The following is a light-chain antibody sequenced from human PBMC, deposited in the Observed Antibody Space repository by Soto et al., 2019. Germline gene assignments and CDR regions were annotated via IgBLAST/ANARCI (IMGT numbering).Light chain of an antibody. CDR1: QSVSSSY. Sequence: EIVLTQSPGTLSLSPGERATLSCRASQSVSSSYLAWYQQKPGQAPRLLISGTSSMATAIPDRFSGSGSGTDFTLTISRLEPEDFAVYYCQQYGSSSWTFGQGTKVEIK. V-gene: IGKV3-20*01. J-gene: IGKJ1*01. CDR3: QQYGSSSWT. CDR2: GTS.